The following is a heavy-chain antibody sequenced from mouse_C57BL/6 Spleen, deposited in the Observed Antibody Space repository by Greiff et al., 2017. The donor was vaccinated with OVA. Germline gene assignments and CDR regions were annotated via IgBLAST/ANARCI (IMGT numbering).Heavy chain of an antibody. CDR2: IDPSDSYT. CDR1: GYTFTSYW. V-gene: IGHV1-69*01. J-gene: IGHJ2*01. Sequence: QVQLQQPGAELVMPGASVKLSCKASGYTFTSYWMHWVKQRPGQGLEWIGEIDPSDSYTNYNQKFKGKSTVTVDKSSSTAYMQLSSLTSEDSAVYYCARMGDYGVDYWGQGTTLTVSS. D-gene: IGHD2-4*01. CDR3: ARMGDYGVDY.